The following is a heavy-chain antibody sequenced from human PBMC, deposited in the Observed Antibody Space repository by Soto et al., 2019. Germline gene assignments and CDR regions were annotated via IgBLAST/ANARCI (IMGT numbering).Heavy chain of an antibody. CDR1: GGSISSGGYY. J-gene: IGHJ3*02. CDR3: ARSETSRNAFDI. CDR2: IYYSGSA. Sequence: SETLSLTCTVSGGSISSGGYYWSWIRQHPGKGLEWIGYIYYSGSAYYNPSLKSRVTISVDTSKNQFSLKLSSVTAADTAVYYCARSETSRNAFDIWGQGTMVTVSS. V-gene: IGHV4-31*03.